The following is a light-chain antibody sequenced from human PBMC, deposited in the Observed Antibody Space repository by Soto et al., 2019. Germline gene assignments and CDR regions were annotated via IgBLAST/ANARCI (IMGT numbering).Light chain of an antibody. CDR3: AAWDDRLNGYV. CDR1: SSNIGGNA. CDR2: SNN. J-gene: IGLJ1*01. V-gene: IGLV1-44*01. Sequence: QSVLTQPPSASGTPGQRVTISCSGSSSNIGGNAVNWYQQLPGTPPKLLIYSNNQRPSGVPDRFSDSKSGTSASLAISGLQSEDEADYYCAAWDDRLNGYVFGTGTKLTVL.